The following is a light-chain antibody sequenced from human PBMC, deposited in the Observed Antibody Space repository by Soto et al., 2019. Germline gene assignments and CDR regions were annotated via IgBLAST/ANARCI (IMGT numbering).Light chain of an antibody. CDR2: KAS. V-gene: IGKV1-5*03. CDR3: QQYNSYSYT. CDR1: QSISSW. J-gene: IGKJ2*01. Sequence: GDRVTLTCRASQSISSWLAWYQQKPGKAPKLLIYKASSLESGVPSRFSGSGSGTEFTLTISSLQPDDFATYYCQQYNSYSYTFGQGTKLEIK.